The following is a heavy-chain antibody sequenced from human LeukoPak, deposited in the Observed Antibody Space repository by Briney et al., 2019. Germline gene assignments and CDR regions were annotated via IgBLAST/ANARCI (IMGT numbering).Heavy chain of an antibody. D-gene: IGHD3-3*01. Sequence: SETLSLTCAVYGGSFSGYYWSWIRQPPGKGLEWIGEINHSGSTNYNPSLKSRVTISVDTSKNQFSLKLSSVTAADTAVYYCASRQYDFWSGYHYYYYGVDVWGQGTTVTVSS. V-gene: IGHV4-34*01. CDR1: GGSFSGYY. CDR2: INHSGST. J-gene: IGHJ6*02. CDR3: ASRQYDFWSGYHYYYYGVDV.